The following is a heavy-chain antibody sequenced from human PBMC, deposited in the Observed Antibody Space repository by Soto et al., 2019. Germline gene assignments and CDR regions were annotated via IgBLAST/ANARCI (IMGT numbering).Heavy chain of an antibody. CDR1: GFTFSNYA. D-gene: IGHD4-4*01. CDR3: ARSDVYSSDY. CDR2: ISSHGDST. J-gene: IGHJ4*02. V-gene: IGHV3-64*01. Sequence: EVQLVESGGGLVQPGGSLRLSCAASGFTFSNYAMHWVRQAPGKGLEYVSAISSHGDSTYYANSVKGRFTISRDNSKSPLHLQMCSLRSEEMAVYCCARSDVYSSDYWCQGALVTVSS.